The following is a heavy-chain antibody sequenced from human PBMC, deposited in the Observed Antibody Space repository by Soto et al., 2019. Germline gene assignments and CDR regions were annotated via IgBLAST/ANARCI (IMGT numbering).Heavy chain of an antibody. Sequence: SETLSLTCTVSGGSISSGGYYWSWIRQHPGKGLEWIGYIYYSGSTYYNPSLKSRVTISVDTSKNQFSLKLSSVTAADTAVYYCARFRVVVGVPAAIGFDYWGQGTLVTVSS. CDR2: IYYSGST. CDR3: ARFRVVVGVPAAIGFDY. V-gene: IGHV4-31*03. J-gene: IGHJ4*02. D-gene: IGHD2-2*01. CDR1: GGSISSGGYY.